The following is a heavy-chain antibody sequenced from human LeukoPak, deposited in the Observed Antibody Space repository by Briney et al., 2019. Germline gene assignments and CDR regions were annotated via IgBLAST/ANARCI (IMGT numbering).Heavy chain of an antibody. Sequence: SETLSLTCAVSGGSISSGGYSWSWIRQPPGKGLEWIGYIYHSGSTYYNPSLKSRVTISVDRSKNQSSLKLSSVTAADTAVYYCARSGGKYYYDSSGSIDYWGQGTLVTVSS. CDR1: GGSISSGGYS. CDR3: ARSGGKYYYDSSGSIDY. J-gene: IGHJ4*02. D-gene: IGHD3-22*01. CDR2: IYHSGST. V-gene: IGHV4-30-2*01.